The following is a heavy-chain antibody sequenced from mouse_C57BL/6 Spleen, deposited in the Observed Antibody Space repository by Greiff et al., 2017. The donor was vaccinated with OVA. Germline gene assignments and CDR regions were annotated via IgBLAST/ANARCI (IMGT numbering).Heavy chain of an antibody. D-gene: IGHD4-1*01. J-gene: IGHJ1*03. Sequence: QVQLQQPGAELVRPGSSVKLSCKASGYTFTSYWMHWVKQRPIQGLEWIGNIDPSDSETHYNQKFKDKATLTVDKSSSTAYMQLSSLTSEDSAVYYWARRTGDWYCDVWGTGTTVTVSS. CDR3: ARRTGDWYCDV. CDR2: IDPSDSET. V-gene: IGHV1-52*01. CDR1: GYTFTSYW.